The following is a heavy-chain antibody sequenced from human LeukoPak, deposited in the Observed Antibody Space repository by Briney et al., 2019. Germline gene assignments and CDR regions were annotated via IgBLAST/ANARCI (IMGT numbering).Heavy chain of an antibody. CDR1: GYTFTSYY. V-gene: IGHV1-46*01. CDR3: ARDYDILTGYYRAHDY. CDR2: INPSGGST. Sequence: ASVKVSCKASGYTFTSYYMHWVRQAPGQGLEWMGIINPSGGSTSYAQKFQGRVTMTRDTSTGTAYMELRSLRSDDTAVYYCARDYDILTGYYRAHDYWGQGTLVTVSS. D-gene: IGHD3-9*01. J-gene: IGHJ4*02.